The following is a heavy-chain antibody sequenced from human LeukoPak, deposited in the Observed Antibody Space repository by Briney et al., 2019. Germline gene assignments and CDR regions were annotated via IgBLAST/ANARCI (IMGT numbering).Heavy chain of an antibody. Sequence: PGGSLRLSCAASGFTFSNAWMAWVRQAPGKGLEWVGRIRSKNDGGTIGYAAPVKDRFTISRDDSKSTLYLQMNGLEIEDTAVYFCTTDRTMKGYWGQGTLVTVSS. D-gene: IGHD3-22*01. J-gene: IGHJ4*02. CDR3: TTDRTMKGY. V-gene: IGHV3-15*01. CDR2: IRSKNDGGTI. CDR1: GFTFSNAW.